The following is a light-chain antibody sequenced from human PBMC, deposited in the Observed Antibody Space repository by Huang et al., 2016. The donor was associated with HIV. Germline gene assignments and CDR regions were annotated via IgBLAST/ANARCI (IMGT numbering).Light chain of an antibody. Sequence: EIVMTQSPATLSVSPGERATLSCRASQNIINSLAWYQQKPGQAPRLLIYGASTRATGIPARVSGSGSGTEFTLTITSLQSEDVAVYYCQQYNNWPPLTFGGGTKVEIK. CDR2: GAS. CDR3: QQYNNWPPLT. V-gene: IGKV3-15*01. J-gene: IGKJ4*01. CDR1: QNIINS.